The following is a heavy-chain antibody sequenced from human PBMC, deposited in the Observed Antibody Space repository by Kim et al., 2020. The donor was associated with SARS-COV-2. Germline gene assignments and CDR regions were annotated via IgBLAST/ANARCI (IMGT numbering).Heavy chain of an antibody. CDR2: ISPPNGAT. CDR3: ARPDHGSGHTAAF. V-gene: IGHV1-2*06. J-gene: IGHJ4*02. CDR1: GYSFSAYY. Sequence: ASVKVSCKTSGYSFSAYYIHWVRQAPGQGLEWMGRISPPNGATSYAQKFQGRVTMTRDTSIATAYMELSSLMSDDTALYYCARPDHGSGHTAAFWGQGTLVTVSS. D-gene: IGHD2-15*01.